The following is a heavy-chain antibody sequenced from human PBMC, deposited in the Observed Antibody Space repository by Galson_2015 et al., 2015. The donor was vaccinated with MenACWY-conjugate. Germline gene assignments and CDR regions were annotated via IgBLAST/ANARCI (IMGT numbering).Heavy chain of an antibody. V-gene: IGHV3-53*01. D-gene: IGHD3-10*01. CDR2: IYSGGNT. CDR3: ARDRRFSSRGVVTSSRMDV. CDR1: GLTASSNY. Sequence: SLRLSCAASGLTASSNYMSWVRQAPGKGLEWVSTIYSGGNTYYADSVKGRFTISRDNSKNTLYLQMNSLRAEDTAVYYCARDRRFSSRGVVTSSRMDVWGQGTTVTVSS. J-gene: IGHJ6*02.